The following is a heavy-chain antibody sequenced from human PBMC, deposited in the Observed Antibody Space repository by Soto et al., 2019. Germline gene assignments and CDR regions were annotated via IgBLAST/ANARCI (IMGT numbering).Heavy chain of an antibody. CDR3: ATLKSDLGLSGNYFNYFDY. V-gene: IGHV1-24*01. J-gene: IGHJ4*02. CDR1: GYTLTELS. Sequence: ASVKVSCKVSGYTLTELSMHWVRQAPGKGLEWMGGFDPEDADTIYAQKFQGRVTMTEDTSTDTAYMELSNLRSEDTAVYYCATLKSDLGLSGNYFNYFDYWGKGTLVTVSS. CDR2: FDPEDADT. D-gene: IGHD3-10*01.